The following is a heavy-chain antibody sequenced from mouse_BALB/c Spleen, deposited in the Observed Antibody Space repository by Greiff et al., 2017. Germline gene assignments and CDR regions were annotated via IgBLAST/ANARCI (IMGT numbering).Heavy chain of an antibody. D-gene: IGHD1-1*01. CDR1: GFTIKDFY. CDR2: IDPENGNT. J-gene: IGHJ4*01. Sequence: EVMLVESGAELVRPGALVKLSCKASGFTIKDFYMHWVQQRPEQGLEWIGWIDPENGNTIYDPKIRGKASITADTSSNTAYLQLSSLTSEDTAVFYCARRGITTVVAPYYYAMDYWGQGTSVTVSS. V-gene: IGHV14-1*02. CDR3: ARRGITTVVAPYYYAMDY.